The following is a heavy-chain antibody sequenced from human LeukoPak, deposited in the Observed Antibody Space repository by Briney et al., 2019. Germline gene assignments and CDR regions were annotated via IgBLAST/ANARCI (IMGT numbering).Heavy chain of an antibody. V-gene: IGHV1-8*01. Sequence: GGSVKVSCKTSGYPFTTYEINWVRQAAGQGLEWMGWVYPNTGNTAYAQRFQGRVTMTRDTSISTAYMELSSLTSNDTAVYFCARGPRNDPWGQGTLVTVSS. D-gene: IGHD1-14*01. CDR1: GYPFTTYE. CDR3: ARGPRNDP. CDR2: VYPNTGNT. J-gene: IGHJ5*02.